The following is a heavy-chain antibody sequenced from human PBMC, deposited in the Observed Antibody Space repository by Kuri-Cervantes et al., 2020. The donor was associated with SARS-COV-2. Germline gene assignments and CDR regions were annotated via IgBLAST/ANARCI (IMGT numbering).Heavy chain of an antibody. D-gene: IGHD1-26*01. J-gene: IGHJ4*02. CDR2: ISWNSGSI. CDR3: ARAFLRGGSDY. Sequence: GGSLRLSCAASGFTFDDYAMHWVRQAPGKGLEWVSGISWNSGSIGYADSVKGRFTISRDNAKNSLYLQMNSLGAEDTAVYYCARAFLRGGSDYWGQGTLVTVSS. CDR1: GFTFDDYA. V-gene: IGHV3-9*01.